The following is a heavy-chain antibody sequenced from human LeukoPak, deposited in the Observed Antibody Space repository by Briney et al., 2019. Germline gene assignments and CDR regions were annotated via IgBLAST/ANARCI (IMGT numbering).Heavy chain of an antibody. CDR1: GGSFSGYY. CDR2: INHSGST. J-gene: IGHJ4*02. D-gene: IGHD2-15*01. CDR3: ARRQMTPFFDY. V-gene: IGHV4-34*01. Sequence: SETLSLTCAVYGGSFSGYYWSWIRQPPGKGLEWIGEINHSGSTNYNPSLKSRVTISVDTSKNQFSLKLSSVTAADTAVYYCARRQMTPFFDYWGQGTLVTVSS.